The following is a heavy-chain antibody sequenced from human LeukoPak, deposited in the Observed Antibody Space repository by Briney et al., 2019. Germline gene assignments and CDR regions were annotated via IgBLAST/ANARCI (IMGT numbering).Heavy chain of an antibody. CDR3: AKDPYSDILTGSDY. Sequence: PGVSLTLSCPASGFTFSSYSMSWLRQAPGTALEGVSAISGSGGSTYYADSVTGRFTISRDNSKNTLYLQMNSLRAEDTAVYYCAKDPYSDILTGSDYWGQGTLVTVSS. CDR2: ISGSGGST. D-gene: IGHD3-9*01. J-gene: IGHJ4*02. CDR1: GFTFSSYS. V-gene: IGHV3-23*01.